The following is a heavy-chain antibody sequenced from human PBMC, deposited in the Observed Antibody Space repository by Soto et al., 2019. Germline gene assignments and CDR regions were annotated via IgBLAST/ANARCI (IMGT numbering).Heavy chain of an antibody. J-gene: IGHJ6*02. Sequence: QVQLQQWGAGLLKPAETLSLTCAVFGGSFSTYYWSWIRQPPGRGLEWIGEINQSGSTNYNPSLKSRVSISVDTYKKHLSLNLSSVTAADTDVYYCAGRDYYYGVDVWGQGTTVTVSS. CDR3: AGRDYYYGVDV. CDR1: GGSFSTYY. V-gene: IGHV4-34*01. CDR2: INQSGST.